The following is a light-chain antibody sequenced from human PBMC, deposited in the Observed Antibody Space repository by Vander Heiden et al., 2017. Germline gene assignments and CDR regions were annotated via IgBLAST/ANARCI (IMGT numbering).Light chain of an antibody. J-gene: IGLJ1*01. CDR2: ANH. V-gene: IGLV1-51*01. CDR3: GTWDRSLSVGV. CDR1: TSSVGKYY. Sequence: SVLMQPPSESADPGRWVTISCSGSTSSVGKYYVSWYQHHPGTAPKLLIYANHKRPSGIPDRFSASKFGASATLAITGLQTWDEADYYCGTWDRSLSVGVFGSGTKVTVL.